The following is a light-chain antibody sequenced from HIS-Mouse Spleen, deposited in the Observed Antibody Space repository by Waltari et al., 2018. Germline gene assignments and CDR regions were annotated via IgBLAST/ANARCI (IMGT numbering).Light chain of an antibody. J-gene: IGLJ2*01. Sequence: QSALTQPASVSGSPGQSITIPCTGTSSDVGSYNLVSWYQQHPGKDPKLMIYEGSKRPSGMSTLVSGSTSGSTASLTISGLQAEDEADCYCCSSAASSTLFFGGGSILTVL. CDR3: CSSAASSTLF. CDR1: SSDVGSYNL. V-gene: IGLV2-23*01. CDR2: EGS.